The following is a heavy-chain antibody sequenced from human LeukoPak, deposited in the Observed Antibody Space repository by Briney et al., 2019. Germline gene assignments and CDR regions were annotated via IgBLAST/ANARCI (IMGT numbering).Heavy chain of an antibody. Sequence: SVKVSGKASGGTFSSYAISWVRQAPGQGLEWMGGIIPIFGTANYAQKFQGRVTITADESTSTAYMELSSLRSEDTAVYYCARVFYYGSGSRSTYYFDYWGQGTLVTVSS. D-gene: IGHD3-10*01. CDR2: IIPIFGTA. J-gene: IGHJ4*02. CDR3: ARVFYYGSGSRSTYYFDY. V-gene: IGHV1-69*01. CDR1: GGTFSSYA.